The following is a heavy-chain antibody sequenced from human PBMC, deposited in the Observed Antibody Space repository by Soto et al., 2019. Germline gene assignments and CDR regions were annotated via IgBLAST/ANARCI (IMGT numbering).Heavy chain of an antibody. CDR3: AKSPYSTGWYYVVY. CDR2: ISGYGGST. CDR1: GFTFSTYA. Sequence: EVQLLESGGGLVQPGGSLRLSCAASGFTFSTYAMSWVRQAPGKGLEWVSAISGYGGSTYYADSVKGRFTISRDNSKNTLYLQMNSLRAEDTAVYYCAKSPYSTGWYYVVYWGQGTLVTVSS. V-gene: IGHV3-23*01. J-gene: IGHJ4*02. D-gene: IGHD6-19*01.